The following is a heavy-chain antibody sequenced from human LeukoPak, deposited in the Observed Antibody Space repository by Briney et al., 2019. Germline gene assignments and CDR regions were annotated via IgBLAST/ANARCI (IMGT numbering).Heavy chain of an antibody. J-gene: IGHJ2*01. CDR1: GGSLSSGGYY. D-gene: IGHD3-22*01. CDR2: INHSGST. Sequence: SETLSLTCTVSGGSLSSGGYYWSWIRQPPGKGLEWIGEINHSGSTNYNPSLKSRVTISVDTSKNQFSLKLSSVTAADTAVYYCARAPKYYFDSSASWYFDIWGLGTLVAVSS. CDR3: ARAPKYYFDSSASWYFDI. V-gene: IGHV4-39*07.